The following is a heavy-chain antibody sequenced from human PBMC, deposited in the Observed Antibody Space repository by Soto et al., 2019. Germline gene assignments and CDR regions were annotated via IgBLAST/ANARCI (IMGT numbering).Heavy chain of an antibody. V-gene: IGHV3-23*01. J-gene: IGHJ3*02. Sequence: GGSLRLSCAASGFTFSSYAMSWVRQAPGKGLEWVSAISGSGGSTYYADSVKGRFTISRDNSKNTLYLQMNSLRAEDTAVYYCAKVGYCSSTSCYIRDAFYIWGQGTMVTVSS. CDR1: GFTFSSYA. CDR3: AKVGYCSSTSCYIRDAFYI. CDR2: ISGSGGST. D-gene: IGHD2-2*02.